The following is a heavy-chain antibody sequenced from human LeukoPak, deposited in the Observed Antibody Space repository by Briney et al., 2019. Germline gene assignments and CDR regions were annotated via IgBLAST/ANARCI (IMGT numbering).Heavy chain of an antibody. CDR2: IYYSGST. D-gene: IGHD1-1*01. Sequence: ASQTLSLTCTVSGGSISSGGDYWSWIRQHPGKGLEWIGYIYYSGSTYYNPSLKSRVTISVDTSKNQFSLKLSSVTAADTAVYYCARGDLEAGIFDYWGQGTLVTVSS. J-gene: IGHJ4*02. CDR1: GGSISSGGDY. V-gene: IGHV4-31*03. CDR3: ARGDLEAGIFDY.